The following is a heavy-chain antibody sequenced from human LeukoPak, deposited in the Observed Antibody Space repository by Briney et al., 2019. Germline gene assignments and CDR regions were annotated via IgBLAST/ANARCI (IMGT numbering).Heavy chain of an antibody. D-gene: IGHD3-10*01. CDR2: ISGSGGST. CDR1: GFTFSSYG. J-gene: IGHJ6*04. V-gene: IGHV3-23*01. CDR3: AKTRGITMVRNTMDV. Sequence: GGSLRLSCAASGFTFSSYGMSWVRQAPGKGLEWVSAISGSGGSTYYADSVKGRFTISRDNSKNTLYLQMNSLRAEDTAVYYCAKTRGITMVRNTMDVWGKGTTVTISS.